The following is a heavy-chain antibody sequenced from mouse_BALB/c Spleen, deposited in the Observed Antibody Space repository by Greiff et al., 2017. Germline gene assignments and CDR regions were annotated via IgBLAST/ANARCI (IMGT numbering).Heavy chain of an antibody. CDR1: GYSFTGYF. Sequence: EVQLQQSGPELVKPGASVKISCKASGYSFTGYFMNWVMQSHGKSLEWIGRINPYNGDTFYNQKFKGKATLTVDKSSSTAHMELRSLASEDSAVYYCARLLRPLWYFDVWGAGTTVTVSS. V-gene: IGHV1-20*02. J-gene: IGHJ1*01. CDR2: INPYNGDT. D-gene: IGHD1-2*01. CDR3: ARLLRPLWYFDV.